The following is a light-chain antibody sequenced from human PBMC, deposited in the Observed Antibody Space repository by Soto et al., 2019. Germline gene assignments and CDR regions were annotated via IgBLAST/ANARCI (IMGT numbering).Light chain of an antibody. V-gene: IGKV3D-20*02. CDR3: QHRDNWSYI. Sequence: QSPGTLSLSPAQRATLSCRASQSVSSRFLAWYQQKPGQAPRLLIYGASSRATGIPDRFSGSGSGTDYTLTISSLEAEDFAVYYCQHRDNWSYIFGQGTKVDIK. CDR1: QSVSSRF. CDR2: GAS. J-gene: IGKJ2*01.